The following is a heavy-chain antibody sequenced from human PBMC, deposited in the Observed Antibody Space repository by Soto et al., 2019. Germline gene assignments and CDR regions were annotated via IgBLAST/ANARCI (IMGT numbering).Heavy chain of an antibody. CDR3: VRGGSCTTRVCSVFDY. D-gene: IGHD2-8*01. J-gene: IGHJ4*02. CDR2: ITYSGNT. CDR1: GGSVSSVGYY. V-gene: IGHV4-31*03. Sequence: SETLSLTCTVSGGSVSSVGYYWSWIRQHPGKGLEWIGYITYSGNTYYNPSLESRVTMSADTSKNQFSLKLSSVTAADTAVYFCVRGGSCTTRVCSVFDYWGPGTLVTVSS.